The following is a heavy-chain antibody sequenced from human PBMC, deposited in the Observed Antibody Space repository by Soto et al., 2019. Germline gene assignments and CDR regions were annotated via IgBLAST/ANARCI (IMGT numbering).Heavy chain of an antibody. J-gene: IGHJ4*02. D-gene: IGHD6-25*01. CDR3: AKDQAEYSSDWFDF. CDR1: GLRFNSYA. Sequence: GVPMPLRCASSGLRFNSYARSGTRQDPGKGLEWVSGTSGSGGRTYYADSVKGRFTISRDNSKNTLYLQMTSLGAEDTALYYCAKDQAEYSSDWFDFWGQGTPVTASS. CDR2: TSGSGGRT. V-gene: IGHV3-23*01.